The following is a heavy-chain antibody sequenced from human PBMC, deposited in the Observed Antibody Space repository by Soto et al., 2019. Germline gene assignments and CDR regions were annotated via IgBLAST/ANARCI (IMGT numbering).Heavy chain of an antibody. Sequence: ASVKVSCKASGYAFSTYYMHWVRQAPGQGYEWMGIINPSGGSTTYAQKFQGRVTMTRDTSTTTVYMELSSLKSEDTAVYYCARYDYNGYYFDYWGQGTLVTVSS. CDR3: ARYDYNGYYFDY. D-gene: IGHD4-4*01. J-gene: IGHJ4*02. CDR1: GYAFSTYY. V-gene: IGHV1-46*01. CDR2: INPSGGST.